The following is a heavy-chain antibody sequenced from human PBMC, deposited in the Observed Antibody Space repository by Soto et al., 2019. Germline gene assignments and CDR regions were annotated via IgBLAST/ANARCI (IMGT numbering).Heavy chain of an antibody. Sequence: QVQLVESGGGVVQPGRSLRLSCAASGFTFSSYGMHWVRQAPGKGLEWVAVIWYDGSNKYYADSVKGRFTISRDNSKNTLYLQMNSLRAEDTAVYYCARDGGYDILTGYSSGMDVWGQGTTVTVSS. CDR1: GFTFSSYG. D-gene: IGHD3-9*01. CDR2: IWYDGSNK. J-gene: IGHJ6*02. V-gene: IGHV3-33*01. CDR3: ARDGGYDILTGYSSGMDV.